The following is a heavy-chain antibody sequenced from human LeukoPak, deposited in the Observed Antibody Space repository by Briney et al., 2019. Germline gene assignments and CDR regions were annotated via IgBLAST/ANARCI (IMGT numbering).Heavy chain of an antibody. CDR2: IYSGGST. Sequence: GGSLRLSWAASGFTVSTGYMNWVRQAPGKGLEWVSVIYSGGSTYYADSVKGRFTISRDYSENTLYLQMDSLRVEDTAVYYCARGRFLDNWGQGALVTVSS. J-gene: IGHJ4*02. CDR3: ARGRFLDN. CDR1: GFTVSTGY. V-gene: IGHV3-66*02. D-gene: IGHD3-3*01.